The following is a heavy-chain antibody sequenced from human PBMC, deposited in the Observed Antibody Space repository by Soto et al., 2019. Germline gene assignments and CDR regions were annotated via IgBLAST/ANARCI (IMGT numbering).Heavy chain of an antibody. CDR1: GFSLSTSGVG. V-gene: IGHV2-5*02. CDR3: AHRFDWYYFNY. D-gene: IGHD3-9*01. CDR2: IYWDDDK. Sequence: SGPTLVNPTQTLTLTCTFSGFSLSTSGVGVGWIRQPPGKALEWLALIYWDDDKRYSPSLRSRLTITKDTSKNQVVLTMTNMDSVDSATYYCAHRFDWYYFNYWGQGSLVTVSS. J-gene: IGHJ4*02.